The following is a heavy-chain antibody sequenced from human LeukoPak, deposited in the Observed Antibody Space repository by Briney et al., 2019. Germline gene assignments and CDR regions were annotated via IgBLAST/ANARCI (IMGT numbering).Heavy chain of an antibody. J-gene: IGHJ6*03. D-gene: IGHD4-17*01. CDR3: AKGMTTGPRSVYHYMDV. Sequence: PGGSLRLSCVASGFTFRGYGMHWVRQAPGKGLEWLSLLWYDGSNEYYADSAKGRFTISRDNSKNTLYLQMNSLRAEDTAVYYCAKGMTTGPRSVYHYMDVWGKGTTVTVSS. V-gene: IGHV3-33*06. CDR1: GFTFRGYG. CDR2: LWYDGSNE.